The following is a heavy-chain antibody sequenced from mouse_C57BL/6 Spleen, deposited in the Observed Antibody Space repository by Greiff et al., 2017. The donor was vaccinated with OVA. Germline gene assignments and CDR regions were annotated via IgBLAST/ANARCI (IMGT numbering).Heavy chain of an antibody. CDR1: GYTFTSYW. CDR3: ARGDSLDD. Sequence: QVQLQQPGAELVRPGTSVKLSCKASGYTFTSYWMHWVKQRPGQGLEWIGVIDPSDSYTNYNQKFKGKATLTVAPSSSTAYMQLSSVTSEDAAVYYCARGDSLDDWGQGTTLTVSS. V-gene: IGHV1-59*01. J-gene: IGHJ2*01. D-gene: IGHD2-12*01. CDR2: IDPSDSYT.